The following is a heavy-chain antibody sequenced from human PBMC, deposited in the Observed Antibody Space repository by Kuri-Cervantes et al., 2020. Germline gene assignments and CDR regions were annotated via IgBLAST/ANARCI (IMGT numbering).Heavy chain of an antibody. CDR3: AKDMPGDYVGAFDI. Sequence: GESLKISCAASGFTFSGSWMTWVRQAPGKGLEWVANINQDGSAKNYVDSVKGRFTISRDNAKNSLYLQMNSLRAEDTALYYCAKDMPGDYVGAFDIWGQGTMVTVSS. D-gene: IGHD4-17*01. V-gene: IGHV3-7*03. CDR2: INQDGSAK. J-gene: IGHJ3*02. CDR1: GFTFSGSW.